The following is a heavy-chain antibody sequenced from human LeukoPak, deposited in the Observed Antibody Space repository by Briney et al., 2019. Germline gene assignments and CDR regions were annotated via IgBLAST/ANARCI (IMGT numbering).Heavy chain of an antibody. Sequence: GGSLRLSCAASEFTFSNYWMTWARQAPGKGLEGVANIKQDGSEKYYVASVKGRFTISSDNAKNSLYLQVNSLRAEDTAVYYCASRIAVVTARCFDIWGQGTMVTVSS. CDR1: EFTFSNYW. CDR2: IKQDGSEK. CDR3: ASRIAVVTARCFDI. D-gene: IGHD2-21*02. J-gene: IGHJ3*02. V-gene: IGHV3-7*01.